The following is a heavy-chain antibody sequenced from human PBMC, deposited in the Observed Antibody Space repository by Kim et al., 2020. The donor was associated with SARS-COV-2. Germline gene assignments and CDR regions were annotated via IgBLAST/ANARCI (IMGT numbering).Heavy chain of an antibody. D-gene: IGHD3-3*01. CDR2: IRSKAYGGTT. Sequence: GGSLRLSCTASGFTFGDYAMSWVRQAPGKGLEWVGFIRSKAYGGTTEYAASVKGRFTISRDDSKSIAYLQMNSLKTEDTAVYYCTRDGSRFLEWLFGKTDAFDIWGQGTMVTVSS. CDR1: GFTFGDYA. V-gene: IGHV3-49*04. J-gene: IGHJ3*02. CDR3: TRDGSRFLEWLFGKTDAFDI.